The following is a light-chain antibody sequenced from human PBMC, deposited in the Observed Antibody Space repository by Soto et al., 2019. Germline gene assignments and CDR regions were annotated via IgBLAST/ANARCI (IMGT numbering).Light chain of an antibody. CDR1: SSNIGAGYD. CDR2: GNS. CDR3: QSYDSSLTGPKVL. J-gene: IGLJ2*01. V-gene: IGLV1-40*01. Sequence: QSDLTQPPSVSGAPGQRVTISCTGSSSNIGAGYDVHWYQQFPGTAPKLLIYGNSNRPSGVPARFSGSKSGSSASLAITGLQAEDEADYYCQSYDSSLTGPKVLFGGGTKLTVL.